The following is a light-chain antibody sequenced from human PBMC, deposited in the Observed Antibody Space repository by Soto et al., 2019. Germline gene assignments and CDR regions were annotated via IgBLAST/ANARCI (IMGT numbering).Light chain of an antibody. CDR2: DVS. CDR1: SSDVGGYNY. J-gene: IGLJ2*01. Sequence: QSVLTQPASVSGSPGQSITISCTGTSSDVGGYNYVSWYQQHPGKAPKFIIYDVSNRPSGVSNRFSGSKSGNTASLTISGLQAEDEADYYCSSYTSSSTLVFGGGTQLTVL. V-gene: IGLV2-14*01. CDR3: SSYTSSSTLV.